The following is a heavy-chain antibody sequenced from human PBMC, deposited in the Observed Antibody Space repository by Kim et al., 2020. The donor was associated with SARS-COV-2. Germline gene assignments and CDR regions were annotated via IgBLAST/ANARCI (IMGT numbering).Heavy chain of an antibody. D-gene: IGHD3-10*01. V-gene: IGHV3-30*18. CDR2: ISYDGSNK. CDR3: AKDSESSAPDDY. Sequence: GGSLRLSCAASGFTFSSYGMHWVRQAPGKGLEWVAVISYDGSNKYYADSVKGRFTISRDNSKNTLYLQMNSLRAEDTAVYYCAKDSESSAPDDYWGQGTLVTVSS. CDR1: GFTFSSYG. J-gene: IGHJ4*02.